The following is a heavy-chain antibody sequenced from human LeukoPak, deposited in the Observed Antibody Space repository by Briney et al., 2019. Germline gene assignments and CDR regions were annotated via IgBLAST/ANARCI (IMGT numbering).Heavy chain of an antibody. Sequence: GGSLRLSCAASGFTFSNHDMSWVRQAPGKGLEWVAGISGGGGSTHNADSVKGRSTISRDNSKNTLFLQMNSLRAEDTAVYYCAKEGVASGPWGQGTLVTVSS. J-gene: IGHJ5*02. CDR3: AKEGVASGP. V-gene: IGHV3-23*01. D-gene: IGHD2-8*02. CDR1: GFTFSNHD. CDR2: ISGGGGST.